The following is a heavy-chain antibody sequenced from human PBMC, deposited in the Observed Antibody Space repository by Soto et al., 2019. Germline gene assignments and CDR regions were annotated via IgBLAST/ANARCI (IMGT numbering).Heavy chain of an antibody. V-gene: IGHV4-59*01. CDR1: GGSISSCY. D-gene: IGHD5-18*01. J-gene: IGHJ5*02. CDR3: ARVRPLGDTASNWFDP. Sequence: SETLSLTCTVSGGSISSCYCSWIRQPPGKGLEWIGYIYYSGSTNYNPSLKSRVTISVDTSKNQFSLKLSSVTAADTAVYYCARVRPLGDTASNWFDPWGQGTLVTVSS. CDR2: IYYSGST.